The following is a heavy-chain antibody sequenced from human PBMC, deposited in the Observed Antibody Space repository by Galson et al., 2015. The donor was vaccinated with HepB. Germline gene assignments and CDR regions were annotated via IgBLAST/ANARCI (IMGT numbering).Heavy chain of an antibody. CDR1: GCTFTGYY. CDR2: INPNSGGT. D-gene: IGHD3-16*01. J-gene: IGHJ4*02. Sequence: SVKVSCKASGCTFTGYYMHWVRQAPGQGLEWMGWINPNSGGTNYAQKFQGRVTMTRDTSISTAYMELSRLRSDDTAVYYCHVPLGEDGPYYFDYWGQGTLVTVSS. V-gene: IGHV1-2*02. CDR3: HVPLGEDGPYYFDY.